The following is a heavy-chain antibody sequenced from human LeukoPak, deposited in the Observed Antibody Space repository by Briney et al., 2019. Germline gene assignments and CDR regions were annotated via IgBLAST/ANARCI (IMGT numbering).Heavy chain of an antibody. D-gene: IGHD4-23*01. V-gene: IGHV4-31*03. CDR1: GGSIRSGGYY. CDR2: IYYSGST. Sequence: PSETLSLTCTVSGGSIRSGGYYWSWIRQHPGKGLEWIGYIYYSGSTYYNPSLKSRVTISVDTSKNQFSLKLSSVTAADTAVYYCARWGTHDYGGNSVSWFDPWGQGTLVTVSS. CDR3: ARWGTHDYGGNSVSWFDP. J-gene: IGHJ5*02.